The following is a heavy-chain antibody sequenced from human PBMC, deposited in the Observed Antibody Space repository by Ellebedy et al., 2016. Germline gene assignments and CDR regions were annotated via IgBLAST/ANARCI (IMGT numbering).Heavy chain of an antibody. Sequence: GGSLRLSXAASGFPFSVYWMSWLRQVPGKGLQWVANIRQDGREEYYVDSVRGRYTISRDNANNSLFLQMNSLRVDDTAVYYCAADRSGYLDHWGQGILVSVSS. J-gene: IGHJ4*02. CDR2: IRQDGREE. CDR3: AADRSGYLDH. V-gene: IGHV3-7*01. CDR1: GFPFSVYW. D-gene: IGHD2-15*01.